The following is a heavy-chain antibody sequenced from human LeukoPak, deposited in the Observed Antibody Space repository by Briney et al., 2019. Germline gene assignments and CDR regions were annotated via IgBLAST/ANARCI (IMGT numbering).Heavy chain of an antibody. CDR3: AREITWHMDV. CDR2: IHYSGST. D-gene: IGHD1-14*01. J-gene: IGHJ6*03. Sequence: SETLSLTCTVSGGSISSSSYYWGWICQPPGKGLEWIGGIHYSGSTYYNPSLKSRVTISIDTSKNQFSLKLSSVTAADTAAYYCAREITWHMDVWGKGTTVTVSS. CDR1: GGSISSSSYY. V-gene: IGHV4-39*07.